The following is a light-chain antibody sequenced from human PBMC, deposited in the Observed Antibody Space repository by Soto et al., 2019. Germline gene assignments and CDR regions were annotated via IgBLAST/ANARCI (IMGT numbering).Light chain of an antibody. J-gene: IGLJ1*01. V-gene: IGLV1-47*01. CDR1: SSNIGSDY. Sequence: QSVLTQAPSASGTPGQRVTISCSGSSSNIGSDYVYWYQQFPGTAPKLLIYRNNQRPSGVPDRFSGSKSGTSASLAISGLRSEDEADYYCAAWDDSLSGYVFGTGTKVT. CDR2: RNN. CDR3: AAWDDSLSGYV.